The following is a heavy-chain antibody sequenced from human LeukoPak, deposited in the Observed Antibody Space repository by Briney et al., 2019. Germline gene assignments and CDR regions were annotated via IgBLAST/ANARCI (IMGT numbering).Heavy chain of an antibody. D-gene: IGHD2-15*01. V-gene: IGHV3-23*01. CDR3: ARVVVVAATPNWFDP. CDR1: GFTFSSYA. J-gene: IGHJ5*02. Sequence: PGGSLRLSCAASGFTFSSYAIYWVRQAQGKGLEWVSAISGSGGSIYYTDSVKGRFTISRDNSKNKVYLQMNSLRAEDTAVYYCARVVVVAATPNWFDPWGQGTLVTVSS. CDR2: ISGSGGSI.